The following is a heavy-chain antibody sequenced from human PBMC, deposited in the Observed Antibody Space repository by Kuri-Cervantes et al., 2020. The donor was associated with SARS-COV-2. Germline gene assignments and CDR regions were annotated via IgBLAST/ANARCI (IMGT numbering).Heavy chain of an antibody. V-gene: IGHV3-15*07. D-gene: IGHD3-3*02. CDR2: IKSKNDGETR. J-gene: IGHJ5*02. CDR3: SIDGDHFSMISSDPNWFDP. Sequence: GESLKISCAASGFTFRSAWMNWVRQAPGKGLEWVGRIKSKNDGETRDYAAPVKGRFAISRDDSRNMLYLQMSSLKTEDTAVYYCSIDGDHFSMISSDPNWFDPWGQGTLVTVSS. CDR1: GFTFRSAW.